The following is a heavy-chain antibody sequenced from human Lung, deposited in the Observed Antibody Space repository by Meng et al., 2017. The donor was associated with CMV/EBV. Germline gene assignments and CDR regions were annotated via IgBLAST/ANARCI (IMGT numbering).Heavy chain of an antibody. CDR2: MSYDGSNK. CDR1: GFTFSNYA. Sequence: SXXASGFTFSNYAMHWVRQAPGKGLEWVAVMSYDGSNKYYADSVKGRFTISRDNSKDTLYLQMNSLRAEDTAMYYCARDRSYDSSGYLDYWGQGALXTVSS. J-gene: IGHJ4*02. CDR3: ARDRSYDSSGYLDY. D-gene: IGHD3-22*01. V-gene: IGHV3-30-3*01.